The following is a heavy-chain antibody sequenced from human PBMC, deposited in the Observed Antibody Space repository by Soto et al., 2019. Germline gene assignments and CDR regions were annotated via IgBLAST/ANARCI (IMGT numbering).Heavy chain of an antibody. V-gene: IGHV2-5*02. D-gene: IGHD3-3*01. Sequence: QITLNESGPTVVKPAETLTLTCTFSGFSLTTSGVGVGWIRQSPGKAPEWLALIYWDDDKRYSASLKSRLTITKGASKNQEVLTMASVDPADTATYYCAHRILRTVFGLVTTTAIYFDFWGQGTPVVVSS. CDR1: GFSLTTSGVG. J-gene: IGHJ4*02. CDR2: IYWDDDK. CDR3: AHRILRTVFGLVTTTAIYFDF.